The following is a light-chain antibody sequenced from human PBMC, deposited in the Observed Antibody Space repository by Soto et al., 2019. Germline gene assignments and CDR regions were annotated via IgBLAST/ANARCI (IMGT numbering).Light chain of an antibody. CDR3: SSYAGSNLGV. V-gene: IGLV2-8*01. Sequence: QSALTQSPSASGSPGQSVTISCTGTSSDVGNYKYVSWYQQHPGKAPKLMIYEVSKRPSGVPDRFSGSKSSNTASLTVSGLQVEDEADYYCSSYAGSNLGVFGGGTKLTVL. CDR1: SSDVGNYKY. CDR2: EVS. J-gene: IGLJ3*02.